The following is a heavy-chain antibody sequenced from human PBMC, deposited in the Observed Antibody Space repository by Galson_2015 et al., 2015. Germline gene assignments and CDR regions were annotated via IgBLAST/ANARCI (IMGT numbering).Heavy chain of an antibody. CDR2: ISGSGGST. V-gene: IGHV3-23*01. CDR1: GFTFSSYA. J-gene: IGHJ4*02. CDR3: ANGQPLMIKGGGGGFDY. D-gene: IGHD3-16*01. Sequence: SLRLSCAASGFTFSSYAMSWVRQAPGKGLEWVSAISGSGGSTYYADSVKGRFTISRDNSKNTLYLQMNSLRAEGTAVYYCANGQPLMIKGGGGGFDYWGQGTLVTVSS.